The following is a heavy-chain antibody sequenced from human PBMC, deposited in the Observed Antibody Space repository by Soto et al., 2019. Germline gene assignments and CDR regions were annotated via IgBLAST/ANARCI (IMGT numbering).Heavy chain of an antibody. CDR2: ISAYNGNT. Sequence: ASVKVSCKASGYTFTSYGISWVRQAPGQGLEWMGWISAYNGNTNYAQKLQGRVTMTTDTSTSTAYMELRSLRSDDTAVYYCARDPSPRYCSGGSCHGVMNWFDPWGRGTMVTVSS. J-gene: IGHJ5*02. CDR1: GYTFTSYG. CDR3: ARDPSPRYCSGGSCHGVMNWFDP. D-gene: IGHD2-15*01. V-gene: IGHV1-18*01.